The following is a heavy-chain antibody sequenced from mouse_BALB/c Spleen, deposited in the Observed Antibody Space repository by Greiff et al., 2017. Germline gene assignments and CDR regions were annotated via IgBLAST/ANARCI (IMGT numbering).Heavy chain of an antibody. CDR3: ARDYGRFAY. CDR1: GDSITSGY. J-gene: IGHJ3*01. Sequence: EVKVVESGPSLVKPSQTLSLTCSVTGDSITSGYWNWIRKFPGNKLEYMGYISYSGSTYYNPSLNSRISITRDTSKNQYYLQLNSVTTEDTATYCCARDYGRFAYWGQGTLVTVSA. V-gene: IGHV3-8*02. D-gene: IGHD1-2*01. CDR2: ISYSGST.